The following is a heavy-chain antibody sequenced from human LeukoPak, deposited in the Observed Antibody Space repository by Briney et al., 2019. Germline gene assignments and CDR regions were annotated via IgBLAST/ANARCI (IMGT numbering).Heavy chain of an antibody. D-gene: IGHD5-18*01. J-gene: IGHJ4*02. CDR3: AKDDGAGITGDTAMVYYFDY. CDR1: GFAFCIYA. CDR2: ISYDGSNK. Sequence: GGSLRLSCAASGFAFCIYAMHWVRQAPGKGLEWVAVISYDGSNKYYADSVKVRFTISRDNSKNTLYLQMNSLRAEDTAVYYCAKDDGAGITGDTAMVYYFDYWGQGTLLTVSS. V-gene: IGHV3-30*14.